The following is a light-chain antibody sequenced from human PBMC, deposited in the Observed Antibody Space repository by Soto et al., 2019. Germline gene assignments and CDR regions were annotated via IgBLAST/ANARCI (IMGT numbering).Light chain of an antibody. CDR2: DVS. J-gene: IGLJ1*01. CDR1: DNDVGGYNF. Sequence: QSVLTQPRSVSGSPGQSVTISCSGTDNDVGGYNFVSWYQQHPGKAPKLMVFDVSKRPSGVPGRFSGSKSGTTASLTISGLQAEDEADYYCCSFAGSLNFVXGTGTKVTV. V-gene: IGLV2-11*01. CDR3: CSFAGSLNFV.